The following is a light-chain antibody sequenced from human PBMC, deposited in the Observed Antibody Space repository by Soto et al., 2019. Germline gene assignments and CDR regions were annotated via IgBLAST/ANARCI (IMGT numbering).Light chain of an antibody. CDR3: QAWDSSTAV. CDR2: QDN. Sequence: SYELTQPPSVSVSPGQTASFTCSGDKLGDRYACWYQQKPGQSPVLVIYQDNQRPSGIPERFSGSNSGNTATLTISGTQAMDEADYFCQAWDSSTAVFGGGTKLTVL. CDR1: KLGDRY. V-gene: IGLV3-1*01. J-gene: IGLJ2*01.